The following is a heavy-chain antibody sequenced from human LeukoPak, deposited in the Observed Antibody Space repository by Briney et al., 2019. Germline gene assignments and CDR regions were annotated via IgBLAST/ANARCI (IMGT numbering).Heavy chain of an antibody. CDR1: GGSISGYY. D-gene: IGHD6-13*01. V-gene: IGHV4-4*07. J-gene: IGHJ4*02. CDR3: ARAAGAAGGQYFDY. Sequence: SETLSLTCTVSGGSISGYYWSWIRQPAEQGLEWIGRIYSNGDTRYNPSLKSRVTMSVDTSKNQLSLKLGPVTAADTAVYYCARAAGAAGGQYFDYWGQGTLVTVSS. CDR2: IYSNGDT.